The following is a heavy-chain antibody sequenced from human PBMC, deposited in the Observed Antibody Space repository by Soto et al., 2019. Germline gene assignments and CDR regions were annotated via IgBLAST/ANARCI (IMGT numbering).Heavy chain of an antibody. CDR1: GDTFKNCV. Sequence: QVQVVQSGVEVRRPGSSVKVSCKASGDTFKNCVISWVRQAPGQGLEWMGGIIPLFGTTDFAQRFQGRLTMTTDESTTTAYMELSRLRSDDTATYYCAAELGFGKLSVVWGQGTTVIVSS. V-gene: IGHV1-69*01. D-gene: IGHD3-10*01. CDR2: IIPLFGTT. CDR3: AAELGFGKLSVV. J-gene: IGHJ6*02.